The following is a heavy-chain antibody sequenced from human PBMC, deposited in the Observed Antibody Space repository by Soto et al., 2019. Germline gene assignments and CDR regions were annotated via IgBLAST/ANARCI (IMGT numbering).Heavy chain of an antibody. Sequence: EVQLVESGGGLVQPGGSLRLSCAASGFTFSSYWMSWVRQAPGKGLEWVANIKQDGSEKYYVDSVKGRFTISRDNAKNSLYLQMNSLRAEDTAVYYCARGEYSYYYYGMDVWGQGTTVTVSS. CDR2: IKQDGSEK. J-gene: IGHJ6*02. CDR1: GFTFSSYW. D-gene: IGHD5-18*01. CDR3: ARGEYSYYYYGMDV. V-gene: IGHV3-7*03.